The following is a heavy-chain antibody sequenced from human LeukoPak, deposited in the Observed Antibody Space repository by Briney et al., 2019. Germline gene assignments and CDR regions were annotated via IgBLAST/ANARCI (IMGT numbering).Heavy chain of an antibody. CDR1: GFTFSSYS. D-gene: IGHD2-2*01. CDR3: ARGRHCSSTSCYYLDY. Sequence: GGSLRLSCAASGFTFSSYSMNWVRQAPGKGLEWVSSISSSSSYIYYADSVKGRFTISRDNAKNSLYLQMNSLRAGDTAVYHCARGRHCSSTSCYYLDYWGQGTLVTVSS. J-gene: IGHJ4*02. V-gene: IGHV3-21*01. CDR2: ISSSSSYI.